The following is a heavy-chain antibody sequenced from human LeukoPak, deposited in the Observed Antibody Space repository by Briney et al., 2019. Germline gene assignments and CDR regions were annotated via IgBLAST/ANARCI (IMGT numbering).Heavy chain of an antibody. V-gene: IGHV3-21*01. CDR3: ARNGYGNYMGTIDY. CDR1: GFTFSSYS. D-gene: IGHD4-11*01. J-gene: IGHJ4*02. CDR2: ISSSSSYI. Sequence: GGSLRLSCAASGFTFSSYSMNWVRQAPGKGLEWVSSISSSSSYIYYADSVKGRFTISRDNAKNSLYLQMNSLRAEDTAVYYCARNGYGNYMGTIDYWGQGTLVTVSS.